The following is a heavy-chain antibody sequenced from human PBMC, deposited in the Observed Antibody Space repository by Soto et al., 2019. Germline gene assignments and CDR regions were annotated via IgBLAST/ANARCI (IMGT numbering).Heavy chain of an antibody. D-gene: IGHD4-17*01. Sequence: GGSLRLSCAASGFTFSSYDMHWVRQATGKGLEWVSAIGTAGDTYYPGSVKGRFTISRENAKNSLYLQMNSLRAGDTAVYYCARVHGDYTFDYWGQGTLVTVSS. CDR1: GFTFSSYD. CDR2: IGTAGDT. V-gene: IGHV3-13*01. CDR3: ARVHGDYTFDY. J-gene: IGHJ4*02.